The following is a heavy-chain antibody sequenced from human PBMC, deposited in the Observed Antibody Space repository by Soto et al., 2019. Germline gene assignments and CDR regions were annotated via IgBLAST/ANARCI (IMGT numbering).Heavy chain of an antibody. CDR3: TTSPHRDSERVFV. J-gene: IGHJ6*02. V-gene: IGHV3-7*01. CDR1: GFTFSTYW. CDR2: IKQDGTEK. Sequence: EVQLVESGGGLVQPGGSLRLSCAASGFTFSTYWMSWVRRTPGKGLEWVANIKQDGTEKYYVDSVRGRLTVSRDNAKSSLYLQMNCRRVEDTAVYYCTTSPHRDSERVFVWGQGTAVTVS. D-gene: IGHD1-26*01.